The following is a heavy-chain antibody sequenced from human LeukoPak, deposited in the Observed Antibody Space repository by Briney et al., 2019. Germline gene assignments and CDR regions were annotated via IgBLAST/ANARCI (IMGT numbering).Heavy chain of an antibody. CDR3: ANDFSITMVRGVVNSR. V-gene: IGHV3-23*01. D-gene: IGHD3-10*01. CDR2: ISGSGGST. Sequence: PGGSLRLSCAASGFTFSSYSMNWVRQAPGKGLEWVSAISGSGGSTYYADSVKGRFTISRDNSKNTLYLQMNSLRAEDTAVYYCANDFSITMVRGVVNSRWGQETLVTVSS. J-gene: IGHJ4*02. CDR1: GFTFSSYS.